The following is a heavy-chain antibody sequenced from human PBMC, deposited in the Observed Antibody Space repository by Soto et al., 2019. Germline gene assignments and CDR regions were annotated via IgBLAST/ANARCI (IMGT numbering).Heavy chain of an antibody. CDR3: ARQDRTQNWYFDL. CDR1: GASISGSGYY. J-gene: IGHJ2*01. D-gene: IGHD1-1*01. CDR2: IFYSGNN. V-gene: IGHV4-31*03. Sequence: QVQLQESGPGLVKASQTLSLTCSVSGASISGSGYYWNWIRQQPGKGLEWIGYIFYSGNNYRNPSLQSRVTLSVDTSKTQFSLDLTSVTAADTAVYYCARQDRTQNWYFDLWGRGTLVTVSS.